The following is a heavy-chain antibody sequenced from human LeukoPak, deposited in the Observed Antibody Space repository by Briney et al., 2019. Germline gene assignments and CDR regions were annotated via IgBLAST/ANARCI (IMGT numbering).Heavy chain of an antibody. CDR1: GGSFSGYS. CDR2: INHSGST. V-gene: IGHV4-34*01. Sequence: PSETLSLTCAVYGGSFSGYSWSWFRLPPGKGLEWIGEINHSGSTNYNPSLSLKSRVTISVDTSKNQFSLKLSSVTAADTAVYYCARLSLYSSSPPFDYWGQGTLVTVSS. J-gene: IGHJ4*02. CDR3: ARLSLYSSSPPFDY. D-gene: IGHD6-6*01.